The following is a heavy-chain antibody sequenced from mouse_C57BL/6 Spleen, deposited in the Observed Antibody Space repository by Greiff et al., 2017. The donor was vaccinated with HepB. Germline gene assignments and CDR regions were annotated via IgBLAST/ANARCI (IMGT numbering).Heavy chain of an antibody. D-gene: IGHD2-4*01. J-gene: IGHJ3*01. V-gene: IGHV8-12*01. CDR3: ARGSYDYDWFAY. CDR1: GFSLSTSGMG. Sequence: QVTLKESGPGILRSSQTLSLTCSFSGFSLSTSGMGVSWIRQPSGKGLEWLAHIYWDDDKRYNPSLKSRLTISKDTSRNQVFLKITSVDTADTATYYCARGSYDYDWFAYWGQGTLVTVSA. CDR2: IYWDDDK.